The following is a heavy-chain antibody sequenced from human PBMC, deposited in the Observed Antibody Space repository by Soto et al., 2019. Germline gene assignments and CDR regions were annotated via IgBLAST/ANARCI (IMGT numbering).Heavy chain of an antibody. CDR2: IDPGDSYT. Sequence: EVQLVQSGAEVKKPGESLRISCKGTGYTFTDYWITWVRQMPGKGLEWMGRIDPGDSYTSYTPSLQGHVTISADKSISPAYPQWSSLQASDTAMYHCATPIAVSGTGYYYFDFWGQGTLVTVSS. CDR1: GYTFTDYW. CDR3: ATPIAVSGTGYYYFDF. V-gene: IGHV5-10-1*01. J-gene: IGHJ4*02. D-gene: IGHD6-19*01.